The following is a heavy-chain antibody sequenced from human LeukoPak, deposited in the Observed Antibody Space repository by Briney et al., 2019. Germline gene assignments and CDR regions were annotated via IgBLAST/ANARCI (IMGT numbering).Heavy chain of an antibody. D-gene: IGHD3-9*01. CDR1: GRSISSSRDY. CDR2: FYYSGST. Sequence: SETLSLACTVSGRSISSSRDYRGWIRKPPGKGLEWIGSFYYSGSTYYRPAFKSRVTIYVHTSKNQFSLKLRSVTAADTAVYYCARVTYQDDILTGYPFYYFDYWGQGTLVTVSS. J-gene: IGHJ4*02. CDR3: ARVTYQDDILTGYPFYYFDY. V-gene: IGHV4-39*01.